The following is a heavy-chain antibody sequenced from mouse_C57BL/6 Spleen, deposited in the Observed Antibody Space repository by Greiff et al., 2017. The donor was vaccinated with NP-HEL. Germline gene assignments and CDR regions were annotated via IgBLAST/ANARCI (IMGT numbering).Heavy chain of an antibody. CDR1: GYTFTDYY. CDR3: ARRGMIYYDSYYAMDY. Sequence: QVQLKQSGPELVKPGASVKISCKASGYTFTDYYINWVKQRPGQGLEWIGWIFPGSGSTYYNEKFKGKATLTVEKSSSTAYMLLSSLTSEDSAVYFCARRGMIYYDSYYAMDYWGQGTSVTVSS. V-gene: IGHV1-75*01. CDR2: IFPGSGST. D-gene: IGHD2-4*01. J-gene: IGHJ4*01.